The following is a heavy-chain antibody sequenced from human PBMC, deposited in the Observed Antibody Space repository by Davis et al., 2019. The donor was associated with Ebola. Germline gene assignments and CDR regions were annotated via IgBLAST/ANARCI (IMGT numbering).Heavy chain of an antibody. CDR2: TSPYGDTK. D-gene: IGHD3-10*01. J-gene: IGHJ5*02. V-gene: IGHV3-30*04. Sequence: GGSLRLSCAASGFNISSQTLHWVRQAPGRGLQWVAVTSPYGDTKYDADIVKGRFTISRDNSKNTLYLEMNSLGPEDTAIYYCASLWFGELDLWGQGTLVTVSS. CDR1: GFNISSQT. CDR3: ASLWFGELDL.